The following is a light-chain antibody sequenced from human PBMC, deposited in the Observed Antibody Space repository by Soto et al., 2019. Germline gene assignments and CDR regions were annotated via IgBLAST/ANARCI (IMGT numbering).Light chain of an antibody. CDR1: SSDVGGYNY. CDR3: CSYVGSSNSVV. V-gene: IGLV2-11*01. J-gene: IGLJ2*01. CDR2: DVS. Sequence: QSALTQPRSVSGSPGQSVTISCTGTSSDVGGYNYVSWYQHHPGKAPKLMIYDVSKWPSGVPDRFSGSKSGNTASLTISGLQAADEADYYCCSYVGSSNSVVFGGGTKLTVL.